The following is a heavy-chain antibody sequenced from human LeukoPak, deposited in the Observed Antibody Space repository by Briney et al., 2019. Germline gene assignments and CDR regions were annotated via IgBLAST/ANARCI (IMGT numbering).Heavy chain of an antibody. CDR2: IDPSDSYT. Sequence: GESLKISCKGAGYSFISYLISWVRQLPGKGLEWMGRIDPSDSYTNYSPSFQGHVTISADKSISTAYLQWSSLKASDTAMYYCARVLVAATCWFDPWGQGTLVTVSS. J-gene: IGHJ5*02. V-gene: IGHV5-10-1*01. CDR1: GYSFISYL. CDR3: ARVLVAATCWFDP. D-gene: IGHD2-15*01.